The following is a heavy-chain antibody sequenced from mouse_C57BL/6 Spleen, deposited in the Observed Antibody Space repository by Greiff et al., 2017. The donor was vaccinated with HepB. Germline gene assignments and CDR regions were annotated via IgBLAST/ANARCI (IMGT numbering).Heavy chain of an antibody. CDR3: TTIYDGYYGWFAY. V-gene: IGHV6-3*01. D-gene: IGHD2-3*01. Sequence: EVKLVESGGGLVQPGGSMKLSCVASGFTFSNYWMNWVRQSPEKGLEWVAQIRLKSDNYATNYAESVKGRFTISRDDSKSSVYLQLNNLRAEDTGIYYFTTIYDGYYGWFAYWGQGTLVTVSA. J-gene: IGHJ3*01. CDR2: IRLKSDNYAT. CDR1: GFTFSNYW.